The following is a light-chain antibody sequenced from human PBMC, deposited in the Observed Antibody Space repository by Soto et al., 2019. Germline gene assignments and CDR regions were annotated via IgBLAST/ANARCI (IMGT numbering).Light chain of an antibody. CDR3: QQYDSYWT. CDR2: KAS. J-gene: IGKJ1*01. Sequence: DIQMTQSPSTLSGSVGDRVTITCRASQTISSWLAWYPQKPGKAPKLLIYKASTLKSGVPSRFSGSGSGTEFTLTISSLQPDDSATYYCQQYDSYWTFGQGTKVDIK. V-gene: IGKV1-5*03. CDR1: QTISSW.